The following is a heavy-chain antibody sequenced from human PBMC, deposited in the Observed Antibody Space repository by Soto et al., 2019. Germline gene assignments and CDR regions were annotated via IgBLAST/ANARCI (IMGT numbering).Heavy chain of an antibody. CDR2: IYYSGST. Sequence: PSETLSLTCTVSGGSISSYYWSWIRQPPGKGLEWIGYIYYSGSTNYNPSLKSRVTISVDTSKNQFSLKLSSVTAADTAVYYCARGSGWYWYWGQGTLVTVSS. J-gene: IGHJ4*02. V-gene: IGHV4-59*01. D-gene: IGHD6-19*01. CDR3: ARGSGWYWY. CDR1: GGSISSYY.